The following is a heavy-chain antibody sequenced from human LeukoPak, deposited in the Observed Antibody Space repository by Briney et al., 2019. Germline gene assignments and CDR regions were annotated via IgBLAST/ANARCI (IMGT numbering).Heavy chain of an antibody. J-gene: IGHJ3*02. D-gene: IGHD2-2*01. Sequence: ASVKVSCKTSGYTFTDYNMHWVRQAPGQGPEWMGWIDPNRGGTNYAHRFQDRVTITRDTSISTVYMELYNLRSDDTAVYYCARLIVVPGAFDIWGQGTMVTVSS. CDR3: ARLIVVPGAFDI. V-gene: IGHV1-2*07. CDR1: GYTFTDYN. CDR2: IDPNRGGT.